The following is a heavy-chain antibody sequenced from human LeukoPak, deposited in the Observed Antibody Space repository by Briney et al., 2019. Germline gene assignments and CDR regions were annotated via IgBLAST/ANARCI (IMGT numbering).Heavy chain of an antibody. D-gene: IGHD3-3*01. J-gene: IGHJ5*02. Sequence: PSETLSLTCTVSGGSISSYYWSWIRQPPGKGLEWIGYIYYSGSTNYNPSLKSRVTISVDTSKNQFSLKLSSVTAADMAVYYCARGLDITIFGVVPNWFDPWGQGTLVTVSS. CDR2: IYYSGST. CDR3: ARGLDITIFGVVPNWFDP. V-gene: IGHV4-59*01. CDR1: GGSISSYY.